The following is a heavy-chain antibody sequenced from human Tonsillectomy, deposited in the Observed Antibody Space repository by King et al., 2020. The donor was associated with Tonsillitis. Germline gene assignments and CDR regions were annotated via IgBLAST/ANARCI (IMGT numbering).Heavy chain of an antibody. V-gene: IGHV4-38-2*02. CDR3: AREVDWFDP. Sequence: VQLQESGPGLVKPLETLSLTCAVSGYSFSSGYFWGWIRQPPGKGLEWIGGIYHSGSTYYNPSLKNRVTMSVDTSKNQFSLKLSSVTAADTAVYYCAREVDWFDPWSQGTLVTVSS. CDR1: GYSFSSGYF. J-gene: IGHJ5*02. CDR2: IYHSGST.